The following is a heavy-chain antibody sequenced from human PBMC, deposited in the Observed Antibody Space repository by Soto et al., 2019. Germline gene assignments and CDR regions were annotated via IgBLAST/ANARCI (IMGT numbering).Heavy chain of an antibody. CDR3: ARGAVEVAIGYYYYGMDV. V-gene: IGHV3-21*01. D-gene: IGHD2-15*01. J-gene: IGHJ6*02. Sequence: PWGSLRLSCAASGFTFSSYSMNWVRQAPGKGLEWVSSISRSSSYIYYADSVKGRFTISRDNAKNSLYLQMNSLRAEDTAVYYCARGAVEVAIGYYYYGMDVWGQGTTVTVSS. CDR1: GFTFSSYS. CDR2: ISRSSSYI.